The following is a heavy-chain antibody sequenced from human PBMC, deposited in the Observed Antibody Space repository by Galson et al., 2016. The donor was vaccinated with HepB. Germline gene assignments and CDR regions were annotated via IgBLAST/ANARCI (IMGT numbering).Heavy chain of an antibody. CDR3: GRGVVIGYYYYYGMDV. J-gene: IGHJ6*02. V-gene: IGHV1-69*06. Sequence: SVKVSCKASGVTLSSYAITWVRQAPGQGLEWMGGITPIFGTTNYAQKFQGRVTITSDKSTNTAYMELSSLRSEDTAIYYCGRGVVIGYYYYYGMDVWGQGTTVTVSS. CDR2: ITPIFGTT. D-gene: IGHD3-3*01. CDR1: GVTLSSYA.